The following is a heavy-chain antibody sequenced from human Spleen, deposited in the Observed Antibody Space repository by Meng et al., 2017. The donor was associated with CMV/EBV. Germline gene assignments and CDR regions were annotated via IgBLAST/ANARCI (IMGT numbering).Heavy chain of an antibody. CDR3: ARKAYGGNSGAFDY. J-gene: IGHJ4*02. CDR2: INHSGST. D-gene: IGHD4-23*01. V-gene: IGHV4-34*01. CDR1: GGSFSCYY. Sequence: CAVYGGSFSCYYWSWIRQPQGKGLEWIGEINHSGSTNYNPSLKSRVTISVDTSKNQFSLKLSSVTAADTAVYYCARKAYGGNSGAFDYWGQGTLVTVSS.